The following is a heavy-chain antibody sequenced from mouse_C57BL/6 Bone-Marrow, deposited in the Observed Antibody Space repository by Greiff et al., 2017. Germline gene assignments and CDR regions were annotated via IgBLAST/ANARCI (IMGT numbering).Heavy chain of an antibody. CDR1: GFTFNTYA. CDR2: IRSKSSNSAT. J-gene: IGHJ2*01. D-gene: IGHD1-1*01. CDR3: VRGDYYYGSSPYFDY. Sequence: EVKLVESGGGLVQPKGSLKLSCAASGFTFNTYAMHWVRQAPGKGLEWVARIRSKSSNSATYYADSVKDRFTISRDASQSMLYLRMNNLKTEDTAMYYCVRGDYYYGSSPYFDYWGQGTTLTVSS. V-gene: IGHV10-3*01.